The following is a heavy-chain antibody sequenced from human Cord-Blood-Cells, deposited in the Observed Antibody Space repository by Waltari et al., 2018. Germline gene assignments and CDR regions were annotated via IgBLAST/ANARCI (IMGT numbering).Heavy chain of an antibody. V-gene: IGHV4-59*01. J-gene: IGHJ6*02. CDR1: GGSISSYS. Sequence: QVQLQESGPGLVQPSETLSLTCTVSGGSISSYSWSWIRQPPGKGLEWIGYIYYSGSTNYNPSLKSRVTISVDTSKNQFSLKLSSVTAADTAVYYCARYYPYYYYGMDVWGQGTTVTVSS. CDR3: ARYYPYYYYGMDV. CDR2: IYYSGST. D-gene: IGHD3-16*01.